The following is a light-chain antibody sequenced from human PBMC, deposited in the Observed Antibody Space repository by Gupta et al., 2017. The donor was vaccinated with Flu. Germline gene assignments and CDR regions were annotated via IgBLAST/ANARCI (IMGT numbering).Light chain of an antibody. CDR2: GVS. V-gene: IGKV1-39*01. CDR1: QSIGNY. J-gene: IGKJ4*01. CDR3: QQSVKTLLT. Sequence: DIQMTQSPSSLSASVGDRVTITCRASQSIGNYLNWYQQKPGKAPKLLIYGVSSVQSGAPSRFSGSGSGTDFTLTISRLQPEDFATYYCQQSVKTLLTFGGGTKVEIK.